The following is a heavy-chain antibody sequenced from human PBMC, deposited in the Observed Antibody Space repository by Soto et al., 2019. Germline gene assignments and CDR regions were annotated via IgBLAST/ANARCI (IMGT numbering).Heavy chain of an antibody. CDR1: GGTFSSYT. CDR3: ARHLIDGIAVAGTEYFQH. CDR2: IIPILGIA. V-gene: IGHV1-69*02. Sequence: GASVKVSCKASGGTFSSYTISWVRQAPGQGLEWMGRIIPILGIANYAQKFQGRVTITADESTSTAYMELSSLRSEDTAVYYCARHLIDGIAVAGTEYFQHWGQGTLVTVSS. J-gene: IGHJ1*01. D-gene: IGHD6-19*01.